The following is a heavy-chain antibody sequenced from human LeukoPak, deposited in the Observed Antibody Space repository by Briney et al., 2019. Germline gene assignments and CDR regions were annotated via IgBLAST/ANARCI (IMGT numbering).Heavy chain of an antibody. Sequence: ASVKVSCKASGYTFINYYMHWVRQAPGQGLEWMGIINPSGGSTSYAQKFQGRVTMTRDTSTSTVYMELSDLRSADTAVYYCATYDVLTGFEYWGQGTLVTVSS. CDR1: GYTFINYY. V-gene: IGHV1-46*01. CDR2: INPSGGST. D-gene: IGHD3-9*01. J-gene: IGHJ4*02. CDR3: ATYDVLTGFEY.